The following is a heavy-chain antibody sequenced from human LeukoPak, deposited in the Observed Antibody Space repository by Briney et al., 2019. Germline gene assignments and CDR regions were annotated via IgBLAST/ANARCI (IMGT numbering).Heavy chain of an antibody. Sequence: SETLSLTCAVSGYSISSGYYWGWIRQPPGKGLEWLGSIYHSGSTYYNPSLKSRVTISVDTSKNQFSLKLISVTAADTAVYYCARAHSSGWTFDYWGQGTLVTVSS. D-gene: IGHD6-19*01. J-gene: IGHJ4*02. V-gene: IGHV4-38-2*01. CDR3: ARAHSSGWTFDY. CDR2: IYHSGST. CDR1: GYSISSGYY.